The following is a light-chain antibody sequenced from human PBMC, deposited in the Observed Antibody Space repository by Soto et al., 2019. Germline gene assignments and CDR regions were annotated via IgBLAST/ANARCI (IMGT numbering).Light chain of an antibody. Sequence: QSVLTQPASVSGSPGQSITISCAVTMRDVGAYNLVSWYQQHPGRAPQLIIYEVRNRPAGISFRFSGSKSGNTASLTISGLQAEDEADYYCSSYTSNSSLIFGGGTKVTVL. CDR2: EVR. CDR1: MRDVGAYNL. V-gene: IGLV2-14*01. CDR3: SSYTSNSSLI. J-gene: IGLJ2*01.